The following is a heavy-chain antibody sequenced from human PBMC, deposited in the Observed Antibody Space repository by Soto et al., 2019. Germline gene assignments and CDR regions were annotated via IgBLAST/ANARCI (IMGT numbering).Heavy chain of an antibody. CDR2: ISYDGSNK. J-gene: IGHJ4*02. D-gene: IGHD3-22*01. CDR1: GFTFSSYA. CDR3: ASSGHYYDSSGYRRWYFDY. Sequence: GGSLRLSCAASGFTFSSYAMHWVRQAPGKGLEWVAVISYDGSNKYYADSVKGRFTISRDNSKNTLYLQMNSLRAEDTAVYYCASSGHYYDSSGYRRWYFDYWGQGTLVTVSS. V-gene: IGHV3-30-3*01.